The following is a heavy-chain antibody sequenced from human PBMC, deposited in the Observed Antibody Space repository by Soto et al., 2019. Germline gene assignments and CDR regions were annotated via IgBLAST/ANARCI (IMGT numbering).Heavy chain of an antibody. V-gene: IGHV4-30-4*01. Sequence: PSETLSLTCTVSGGSISSGDYYWSWIRQPPGKGPEWIGYIYYSGSTYYNPSLKSRVTISVDTSKNQFSLKLSSVTAADTAVYYCARTPPDIVVVPAAIQGYGMDVWGQGTTVTVSS. J-gene: IGHJ6*02. CDR2: IYYSGST. CDR1: GGSISSGDYY. CDR3: ARTPPDIVVVPAAIQGYGMDV. D-gene: IGHD2-2*02.